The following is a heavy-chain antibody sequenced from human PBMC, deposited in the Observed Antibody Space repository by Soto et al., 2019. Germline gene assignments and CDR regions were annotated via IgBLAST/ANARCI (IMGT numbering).Heavy chain of an antibody. CDR3: ASADGDLDY. CDR1: GGTFSSYT. D-gene: IGHD4-17*01. Sequence: QVQLVQSGAEVKKPGSSVKVSCKASGGTFSSYTISWVRQAPRQGLEWMGRIIPILGIANYAQKFQGRVTITADKATRTAYLGLRRLRSEDTAVHCCASADGDLDYWGQGTLVTVSS. J-gene: IGHJ4*02. CDR2: IIPILGIA. V-gene: IGHV1-69*02.